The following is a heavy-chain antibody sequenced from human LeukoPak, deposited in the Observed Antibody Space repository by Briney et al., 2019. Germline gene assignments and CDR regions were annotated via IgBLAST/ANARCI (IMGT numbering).Heavy chain of an antibody. Sequence: GASVKVSCKASGYTFTGYYMHWVRQAPGQGLEWMGWINPDSGGTNYAQKSQGRVTMTRDTSISTAYMELSRLRSDDTAVYYCAREANPGGAAGTTGRTNWFDPWGQGTLVTVSS. CDR1: GYTFTGYY. D-gene: IGHD6-13*01. CDR2: INPDSGGT. CDR3: AREANPGGAAGTTGRTNWFDP. J-gene: IGHJ5*02. V-gene: IGHV1-2*02.